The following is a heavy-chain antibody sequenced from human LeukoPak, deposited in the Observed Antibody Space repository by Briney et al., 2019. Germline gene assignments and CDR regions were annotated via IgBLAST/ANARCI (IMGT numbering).Heavy chain of an antibody. CDR2: IIPILGIA. CDR1: GGTFSSYT. V-gene: IGHV1-69*04. CDR3: AREGAGTMVRGVPNWFDP. D-gene: IGHD3-10*01. Sequence: SVKVSCKASGGTFSSYTISWVRQAPGQGLERMGRIIPILGIANYAQKFQGRVTITADKSTSTAYMELSSLRSEDTAVYYCAREGAGTMVRGVPNWFDPWGQGTLVTVSS. J-gene: IGHJ5*02.